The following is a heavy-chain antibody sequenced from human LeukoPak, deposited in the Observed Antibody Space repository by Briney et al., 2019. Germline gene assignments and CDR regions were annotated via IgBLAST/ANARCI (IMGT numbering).Heavy chain of an antibody. CDR3: AGHGHDTGSYEAHFDY. V-gene: IGHV4-39*01. CDR1: GGSISSSSYY. CDR2: IYYSGST. J-gene: IGHJ4*02. Sequence: PSETLSLTCTVSGGSISSSSYYWGWIRQPPGKGLEWIGSIYYSGSTYYNPSLKSRVTISVDTSKNQFSLKLSSVTAADTAVYYCAGHGHDTGSYEAHFDYWGQGALVTVSS. D-gene: IGHD3-22*01.